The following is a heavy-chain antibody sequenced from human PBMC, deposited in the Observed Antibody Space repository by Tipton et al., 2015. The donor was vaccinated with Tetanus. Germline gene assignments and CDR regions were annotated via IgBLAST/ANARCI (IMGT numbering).Heavy chain of an antibody. Sequence: GSLRLSCAASGFTFSSYAMHWVRQAPGKGLEYVSAISSNGGSTYYANSVKGRFTISRDNSKNTLYLQMGSLRAEDMAVYYCARAAGFVYSSSYDYWGQGTLVTVSS. D-gene: IGHD6-13*01. J-gene: IGHJ4*02. CDR3: ARAAGFVYSSSYDY. CDR1: GFTFSSYA. V-gene: IGHV3-64*01. CDR2: ISSNGGST.